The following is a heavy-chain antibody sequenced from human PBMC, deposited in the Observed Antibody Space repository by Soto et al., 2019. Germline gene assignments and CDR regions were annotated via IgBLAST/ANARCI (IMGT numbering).Heavy chain of an antibody. Sequence: PGGSLRLSCAASGFTFSSYWMSWVRQAPGKGLEWVANIKQDGSEKYYVDSVKGRFTISRDNAKNSLYLQMNSLRAEDTAVYYCARSSPLAPRGRRYYGSGSYPYYYGMDVWGQGTTVTVSS. V-gene: IGHV3-7*03. CDR1: GFTFSSYW. J-gene: IGHJ6*02. CDR3: ARSSPLAPRGRRYYGSGSYPYYYGMDV. CDR2: IKQDGSEK. D-gene: IGHD3-10*01.